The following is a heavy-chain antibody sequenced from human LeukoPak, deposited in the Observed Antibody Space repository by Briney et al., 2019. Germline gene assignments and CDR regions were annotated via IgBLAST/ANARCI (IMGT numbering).Heavy chain of an antibody. CDR2: ISGGGSST. V-gene: IGHV3-23*01. CDR3: ARDLDDYNGLPPFFQH. CDR1: GFTFSNYA. Sequence: PGGSLRLSCAASGFTFSNYAMSCVRQTPGKGLEWVSAISGGGSSTYSADSVKGRFTISRDNSKNTLYLQMNSLRAEDTAVYYCARDLDDYNGLPPFFQHWGQGTLVTVSS. D-gene: IGHD5-24*01. J-gene: IGHJ1*01.